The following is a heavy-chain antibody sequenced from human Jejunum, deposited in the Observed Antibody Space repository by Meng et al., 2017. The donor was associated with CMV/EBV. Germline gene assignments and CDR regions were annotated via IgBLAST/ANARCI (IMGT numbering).Heavy chain of an antibody. CDR3: ASFPPPGKQWLVTDY. V-gene: IGHV4-4*07. CDR2: IYISGST. D-gene: IGHD6-19*01. Sequence: QVQLQEPGPGLVKPSGTLSLTCTVSGGSISSYYWSWIRQPAGKQLEWIGRIYISGSTSDNPSLKSRVTISVDKSKNQFSLKLSSVTAADTAVYYCASFPPPGKQWLVTDYWGQGTLVTVSS. J-gene: IGHJ4*02. CDR1: GGSISSYY.